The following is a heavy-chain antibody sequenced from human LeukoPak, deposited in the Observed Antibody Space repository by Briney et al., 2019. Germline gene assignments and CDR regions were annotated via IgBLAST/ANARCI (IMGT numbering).Heavy chain of an antibody. J-gene: IGHJ4*02. CDR3: ASRDYNDYVDSSAPDFDY. CDR2: INHSGST. V-gene: IGHV4-34*01. Sequence: SETLSLTCAVYGGSFSGYYWSWIRQPPGKGLEWIGEINHSGSTNYNPSLKSRVTISVDTSKNQFSLKLSSVTAADTAVYYCASRDYNDYVDSSAPDFDYWGQGTLVTVSS. CDR1: GGSFSGYY. D-gene: IGHD4-17*01.